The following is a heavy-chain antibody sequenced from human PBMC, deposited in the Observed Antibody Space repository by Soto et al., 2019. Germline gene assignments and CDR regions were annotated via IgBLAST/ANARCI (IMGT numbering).Heavy chain of an antibody. Sequence: GGSLILSCSASGFTFSSYAIHFVRQAPGNGLEYVSAISSNGGSTYYADSVKGRFTISRDNSKNTLYLQMSSLRAEDTAVYYCGYGSGSYYGADYWGQGTLVTVSS. CDR3: GYGSGSYYGADY. CDR1: GFTFSSYA. CDR2: ISSNGGST. J-gene: IGHJ4*02. D-gene: IGHD3-10*01. V-gene: IGHV3-64D*06.